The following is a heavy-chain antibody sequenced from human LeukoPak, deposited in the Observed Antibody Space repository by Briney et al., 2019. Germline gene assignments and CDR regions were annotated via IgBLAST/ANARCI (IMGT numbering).Heavy chain of an antibody. Sequence: SETLSLTCTVSGVSISSSNSYWGWIRQPPGKGLEWIGSIYYSGNTYYDASLKSQVSISIDTSKNQFSLRLTSVTAADTAVYYCASLRERSYYARGFDYWGQGTLVTVSS. CDR3: ASLRERSYYARGFDY. D-gene: IGHD1-26*01. J-gene: IGHJ4*02. V-gene: IGHV4-39*01. CDR2: IYYSGNT. CDR1: GVSISSSNSY.